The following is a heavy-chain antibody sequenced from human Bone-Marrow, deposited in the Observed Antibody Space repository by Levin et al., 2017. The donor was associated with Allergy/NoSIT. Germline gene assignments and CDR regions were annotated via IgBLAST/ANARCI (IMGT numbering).Heavy chain of an antibody. CDR1: GFTFSSYG. CDR2: IWYDGSNK. CDR3: ARDSWHPTYWAAAPLGY. J-gene: IGHJ4*02. V-gene: IGHV3-33*01. D-gene: IGHD6-13*01. Sequence: GESLKISCAASGFTFSSYGMHWVRQAPGKGLEWVAVIWYDGSNKYYADSVKGRFTISRDNSKNTLYLQMNSLRAEDTAVYYCARDSWHPTYWAAAPLGYWGQGTLVTVSS.